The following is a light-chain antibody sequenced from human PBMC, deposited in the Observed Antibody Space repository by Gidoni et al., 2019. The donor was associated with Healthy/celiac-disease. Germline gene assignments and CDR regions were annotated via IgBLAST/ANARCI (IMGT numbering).Light chain of an antibody. V-gene: IGKV1-33*01. Sequence: IQMSQSPPSLSASVGDRVTITCQASQDISNYLNWYQQKPGKAPKLLIYDASNLETGIPSRFSGSGSGTDFTFTISSLQPEDIATYYCQQYDNLPMYTFGQGTKLEIK. CDR1: QDISNY. CDR3: QQYDNLPMYT. J-gene: IGKJ2*01. CDR2: DAS.